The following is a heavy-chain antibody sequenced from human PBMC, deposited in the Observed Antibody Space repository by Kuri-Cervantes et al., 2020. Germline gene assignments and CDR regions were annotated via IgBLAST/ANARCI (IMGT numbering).Heavy chain of an antibody. Sequence: SVKVSCKASGGTFSSYAISWVRQAPGQGLEWMGGIIPIFGTANYAQKFQGRVTITTDESTSTAYMELSSLRSEDTAVYYCARGPGREVGASGAYYFDYWGQGTLVTVSS. J-gene: IGHJ4*02. CDR1: GGTFSSYA. CDR3: ARGPGREVGASGAYYFDY. V-gene: IGHV1-69*05. D-gene: IGHD1-26*01. CDR2: IIPIFGTA.